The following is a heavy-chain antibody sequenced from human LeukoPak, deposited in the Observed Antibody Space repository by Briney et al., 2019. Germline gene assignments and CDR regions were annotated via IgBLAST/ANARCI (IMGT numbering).Heavy chain of an antibody. CDR2: IYGGGAT. J-gene: IGHJ4*02. Sequence: SETLSLTCGVYGGSFSHDYWSWIRQAPGTGLEWIGEIYGGGATHYNPSLKSRVAISLDRSRNQFSLRLTPVTAADTAVYYCARDRWGRTVFDFWGQGILVTVSS. CDR3: ARDRWGRTVFDF. CDR1: GGSFSHDY. V-gene: IGHV4-34*01. D-gene: IGHD4-23*01.